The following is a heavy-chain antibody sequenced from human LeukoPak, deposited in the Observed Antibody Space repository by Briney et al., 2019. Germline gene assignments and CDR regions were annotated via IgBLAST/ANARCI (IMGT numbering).Heavy chain of an antibody. CDR2: ISSSGSTI. J-gene: IGHJ4*02. Sequence: PGGSLRLSCAASGFTFSNDRMNWVRQAPGKGLEWVSYISSSGSTIYYADSVKGRFTISRDNAKNSQYLQMNSLRVEDTAVYYCVASSWAYYFDYWGQGTLFTVSS. CDR1: GFTFSNDR. V-gene: IGHV3-48*04. D-gene: IGHD6-13*01. CDR3: VASSWAYYFDY.